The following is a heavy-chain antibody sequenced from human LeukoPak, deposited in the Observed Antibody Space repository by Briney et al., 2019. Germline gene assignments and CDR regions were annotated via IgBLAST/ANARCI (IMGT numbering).Heavy chain of an antibody. CDR1: GFTFSDHY. CDR2: MRNDANSYST. V-gene: IGHV3-72*01. CDR3: ARVKLGISKYFDS. D-gene: IGHD7-27*01. J-gene: IGHJ3*01. Sequence: PGGSLRLSCAASGFTFSDHYMDWVRQAPGKGLEWVGRMRNDANSYSTEYAASVKGRFTISRDDSKNSLYLQMNSLKTEDTAVYYCARVKLGISKYFDSWGQGTMVTVSS.